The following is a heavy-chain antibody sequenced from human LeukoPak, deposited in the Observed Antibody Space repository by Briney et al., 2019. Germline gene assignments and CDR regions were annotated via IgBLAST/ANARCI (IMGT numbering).Heavy chain of an antibody. Sequence: ASVKVSCKASGYSFTNYAVNWVRQAPGQDLEFMGWIHPSTGNPSYAQGFSGRFVFSLDTSFTTTYLQITDLKAEDTAVYFCARALDSLGGLSLPDYWGQGTLVTVSS. CDR2: IHPSTGNP. CDR3: ARALDSLGGLSLPDY. J-gene: IGHJ4*02. D-gene: IGHD3-16*02. V-gene: IGHV7-4-1*02. CDR1: GYSFTNYA.